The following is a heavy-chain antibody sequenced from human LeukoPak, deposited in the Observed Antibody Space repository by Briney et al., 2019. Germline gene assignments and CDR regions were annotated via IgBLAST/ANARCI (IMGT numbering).Heavy chain of an antibody. D-gene: IGHD2-2*01. CDR3: ARGRTVVPAANLDY. CDR2: INPNSGGT. J-gene: IGHJ4*02. V-gene: IGHV1-2*02. Sequence: GASVKVSCKASGYTFTGYYMHWVRQAPGQGLEWMGWINPNSGGTNYAQKFQGRVTMTRDTSISTACMELSRLRSDDTAVYYCARGRTVVPAANLDYWGQGTLVTVSS. CDR1: GYTFTGYY.